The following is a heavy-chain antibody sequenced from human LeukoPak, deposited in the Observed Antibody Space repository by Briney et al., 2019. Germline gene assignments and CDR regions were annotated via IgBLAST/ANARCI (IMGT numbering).Heavy chain of an antibody. D-gene: IGHD3-22*01. Sequence: SETLSLTCTVSGGSISSHYWSWIRQPPGKGLEWIGYIYYSGSTNYNPSLKSRVTISVDTSKNQFSLKLSSVTAADTAVYYCARVRRGHYYDSSGYYPHDAFDIWGQGTMVTVSS. CDR2: IYYSGST. CDR3: ARVRRGHYYDSSGYYPHDAFDI. V-gene: IGHV4-59*08. CDR1: GGSISSHY. J-gene: IGHJ3*02.